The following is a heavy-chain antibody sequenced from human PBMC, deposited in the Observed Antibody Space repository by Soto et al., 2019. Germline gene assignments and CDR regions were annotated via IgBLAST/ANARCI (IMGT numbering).Heavy chain of an antibody. CDR3: ARLFRPTRPTRNYHGMDV. CDR2: IYSGDSHI. V-gene: IGHV5-51*01. D-gene: IGHD4-4*01. CDR1: GYSFTNYW. Sequence: GESLKISCKGSGYSFTNYWIGWVRQMPGKGLEGMGIIYSGDSHIIYSPSFQGQVTVSADKSISTAYLQWSSLKASDTAIYYWARLFRPTRPTRNYHGMDVWGQETRVTIAS. J-gene: IGHJ6*02.